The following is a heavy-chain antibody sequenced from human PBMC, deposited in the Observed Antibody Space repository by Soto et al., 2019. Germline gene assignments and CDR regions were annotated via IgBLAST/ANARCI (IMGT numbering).Heavy chain of an antibody. J-gene: IGHJ4*02. CDR3: ARSIVVVTAADY. CDR2: ISSYNGDT. CDR1: GYTFTRSG. D-gene: IGHD2-21*02. V-gene: IGHV1-18*01. Sequence: ASVKVSCKASGYTFTRSGISWVRQAPGQGPEWMGWISSYNGDTNYAQTFQGRVTMTTDTSTSTAYMELRSLRSEDTAVYYCARSIVVVTAADYWGQGTLVTAPQ.